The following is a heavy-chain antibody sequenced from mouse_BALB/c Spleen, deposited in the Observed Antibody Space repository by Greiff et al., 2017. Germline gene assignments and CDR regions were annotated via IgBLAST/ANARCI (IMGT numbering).Heavy chain of an antibody. D-gene: IGHD1-1*01. Sequence: VHVKQSGAELVKPGASVKLSCTASGFNIKDTYMHWVKQRPEQGLEWIGRIDPANGNTKYDPKFQGKATITADTSSNTAYLQLSSLTSEDTAVYYCARDYYGSSSDYWGQGTTLTVSS. J-gene: IGHJ2*01. CDR3: ARDYYGSSSDY. CDR1: GFNIKDTY. CDR2: IDPANGNT. V-gene: IGHV14-3*02.